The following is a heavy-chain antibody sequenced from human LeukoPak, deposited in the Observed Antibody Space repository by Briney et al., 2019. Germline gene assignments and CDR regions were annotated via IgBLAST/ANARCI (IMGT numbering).Heavy chain of an antibody. D-gene: IGHD3-22*01. CDR2: INSDGSST. Sequence: PGGSLRLSCAASGFTFSSYWMHWVRQAPGKGPVWVSRINSDGSSTSYADSVKGRFTISRDNAKNTLYLQMNSLRAEDTAVYYCAREDYDSRLPDYWGQGTLVTVSS. CDR1: GFTFSSYW. CDR3: AREDYDSRLPDY. J-gene: IGHJ4*02. V-gene: IGHV3-74*01.